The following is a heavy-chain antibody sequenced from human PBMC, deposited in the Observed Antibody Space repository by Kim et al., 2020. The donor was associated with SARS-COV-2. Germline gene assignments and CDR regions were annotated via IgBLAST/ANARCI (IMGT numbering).Heavy chain of an antibody. CDR1: GYTFTSYG. V-gene: IGHV1-18*04. D-gene: IGHD5-18*01. CDR3: ARVPAMVHYYYYGMDV. J-gene: IGHJ6*02. CDR2: ISAYNGNT. Sequence: ASVKVSCKASGYTFTSYGISWVRQAPGQGLEWMGWISAYNGNTNYAQKLQGRVTMTTDTSTSTAYMELRSLRSDDTAVYYCARVPAMVHYYYYGMDVWGQGTTVTVSS.